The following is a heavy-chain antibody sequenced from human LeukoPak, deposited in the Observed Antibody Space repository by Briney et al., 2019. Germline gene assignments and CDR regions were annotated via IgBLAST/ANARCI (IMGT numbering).Heavy chain of an antibody. D-gene: IGHD3-10*01. CDR2: IYHSGST. J-gene: IGHJ4*02. CDR3: ARDRDYYGSGSYYRHYDY. Sequence: PSETLSLTCAVSGGPISSSNWWSWVRQPPGKGLEWIGEIYHSGSTNYNPSLKSRVTISVDKSKDQFSLKLSSVTAADTAVYYCARDRDYYGSGSYYRHYDYWGQGTLVTVSS. V-gene: IGHV4-4*02. CDR1: GGPISSSNW.